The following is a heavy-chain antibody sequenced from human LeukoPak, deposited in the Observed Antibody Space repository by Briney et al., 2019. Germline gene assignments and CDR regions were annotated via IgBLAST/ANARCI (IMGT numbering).Heavy chain of an antibody. V-gene: IGHV4-31*03. D-gene: IGHD2-21*01. J-gene: IGHJ6*02. CDR2: IYYSGST. CDR3: ARVPPFAFYGMDV. CDR1: GGSISSGGYY. Sequence: SQTLSLTCTVSGGSISSGGYYWRWIRQHPGKGLEWIGYIYYSGSTYYNPSLKSRVTISVDTSKNQFSLKLSSVTAADTAVYYCARVPPFAFYGMDVWGQGTTVTVSS.